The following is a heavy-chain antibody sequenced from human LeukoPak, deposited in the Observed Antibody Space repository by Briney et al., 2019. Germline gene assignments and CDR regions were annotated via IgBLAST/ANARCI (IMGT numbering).Heavy chain of an antibody. V-gene: IGHV4-31*03. CDR2: IYYSGST. CDR3: ARDASSSYWYFDL. J-gene: IGHJ2*01. D-gene: IGHD6-6*01. CDR1: GGSISSGGYY. Sequence: SQTLSLTCTVSGGSISSGGYYWSWIRQHPGKGLEWIGYIYYSGSTYYNPSPKSRVTISVDTSKNQFSLKLSSVTAADTAVYYCARDASSSYWYFDLWGRGTLVTVSS.